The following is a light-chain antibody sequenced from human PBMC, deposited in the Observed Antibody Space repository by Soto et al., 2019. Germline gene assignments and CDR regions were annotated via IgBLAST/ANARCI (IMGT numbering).Light chain of an antibody. CDR1: NTDVGQGKS. Sequence: QSVLTQPASVSGSRGQSITISCFGRNTDVGQGKSVSWYQQGPGKAPKLLIFEATNRPSGISSRFSGSRSGNTASLTISGLQPDDEGDYYCVSYTDTDTLVFGTGTKVTVL. CDR3: VSYTDTDTLV. V-gene: IGLV2-14*01. CDR2: EAT. J-gene: IGLJ1*01.